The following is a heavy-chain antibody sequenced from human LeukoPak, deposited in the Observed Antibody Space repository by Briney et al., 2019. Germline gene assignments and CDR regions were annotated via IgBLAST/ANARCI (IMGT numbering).Heavy chain of an antibody. CDR2: ISGSGGST. D-gene: IGHD5-18*01. CDR1: GFTFSSYA. J-gene: IGHJ4*02. CDR3: ARDYPQDTAMAPDY. V-gene: IGHV3-23*01. Sequence: PGGSLRLSCAASGFTFSSYAMSWVRQAPGKGLEWVSAISGSGGSTYYADSVKGRFTISRDNSKNTLYLQMNSLRADDTAVYYCARDYPQDTAMAPDYWGQGTLVTVSS.